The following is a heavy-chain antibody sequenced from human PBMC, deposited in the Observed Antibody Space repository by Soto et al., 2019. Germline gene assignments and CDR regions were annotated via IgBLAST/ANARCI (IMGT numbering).Heavy chain of an antibody. Sequence: TLSLTCAVSGSSISSGGYSWSWIRQPPGKGLEYIGYIYHSGSTYYNPSLKSRVTISVDRSKNQFSLKLSSVTAADTAVYYCARGPPLGFWGQGTLVTVSS. CDR3: ARGPPLGF. CDR2: IYHSGST. J-gene: IGHJ4*02. CDR1: GSSISSGGYS. V-gene: IGHV4-30-2*01.